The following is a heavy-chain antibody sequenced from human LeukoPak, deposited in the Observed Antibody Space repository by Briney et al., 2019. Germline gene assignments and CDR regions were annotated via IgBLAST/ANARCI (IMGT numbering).Heavy chain of an antibody. Sequence: PGGSLRLSCAASGFTVSSNYMTWVRQAPGKGLEWVSVIYSGGSTYYADSVKGRFTISRDNSKNTLHLQMNSLRAKDTAVYYCARDHYYDSNGYGFCCMDVWGKGTTVTVSS. CDR3: ARDHYYDSNGYGFCCMDV. J-gene: IGHJ6*03. V-gene: IGHV3-53*01. D-gene: IGHD3-22*01. CDR2: IYSGGST. CDR1: GFTVSSNY.